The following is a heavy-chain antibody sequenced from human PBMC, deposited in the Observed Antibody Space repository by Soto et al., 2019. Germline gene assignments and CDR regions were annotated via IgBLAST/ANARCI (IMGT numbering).Heavy chain of an antibody. D-gene: IGHD4-4*01. J-gene: IGHJ2*01. CDR2: IYYSGNT. CDR1: GGSINSSNYY. CDR3: AMHVEMATVSSRSYWYFDL. V-gene: IGHV4-39*01. Sequence: QLQLQESGPGLAKPSETLSLTCTVSGGSINSSNYYWGWIRQPPGKGLEWIGSIYYSGNTYYNPSLKSRVTISVDTSKNPFSLKLSSVTAADTAVFYCAMHVEMATVSSRSYWYFDLWGRGTLVTVSS.